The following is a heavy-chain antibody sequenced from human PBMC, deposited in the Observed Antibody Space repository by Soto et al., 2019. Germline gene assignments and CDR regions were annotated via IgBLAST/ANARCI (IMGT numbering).Heavy chain of an antibody. J-gene: IGHJ6*02. CDR1: GDSVSSNSAA. Sequence: QTLSLTCAISGDSVSSNSAAWNWIRQSPSRGLEWLGRTYYRSKWYNDYAVSVKSRITINPDTSKNQFSLQLNSVTPEDTAVYYCARLEIAAAGFYYYYYGMDVWGQGTTVTVSS. CDR2: TYYRSKWYN. CDR3: ARLEIAAAGFYYYYYGMDV. D-gene: IGHD6-13*01. V-gene: IGHV6-1*01.